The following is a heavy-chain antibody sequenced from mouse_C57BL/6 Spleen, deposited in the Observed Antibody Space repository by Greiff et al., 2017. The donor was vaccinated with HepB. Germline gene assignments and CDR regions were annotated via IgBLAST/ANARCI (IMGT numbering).Heavy chain of an antibody. D-gene: IGHD2-5*01. V-gene: IGHV1-52*01. CDR3: ARSLLYYSKNYYAMDY. Sequence: QVQLQQSGAELVRPGSSVKLSCKASGYTFTSYWMHWVKQRPIQGLEWIGNIDPSDSETHYNQKFKDKATLTVDKSSSTAYMQLSSLTSEDSAVYYCARSLLYYSKNYYAMDYWGQGTSVTVSS. CDR2: IDPSDSET. J-gene: IGHJ4*01. CDR1: GYTFTSYW.